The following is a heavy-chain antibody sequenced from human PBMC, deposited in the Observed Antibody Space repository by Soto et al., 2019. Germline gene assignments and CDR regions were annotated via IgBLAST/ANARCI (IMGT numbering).Heavy chain of an antibody. Sequence: EVQLVESGGGLVQPGGSLRLSCSASGFTFSSYAMHWVRQAPGKGLEYVSAISSNGGSTYYADSVKGRFTISRDNSKNTLYLQRSSLRAEDTAVYYCVKGVDNSRPYWYFDLWGRGTLVTVSS. D-gene: IGHD1-1*01. CDR2: ISSNGGST. CDR3: VKGVDNSRPYWYFDL. V-gene: IGHV3-64D*06. J-gene: IGHJ2*01. CDR1: GFTFSSYA.